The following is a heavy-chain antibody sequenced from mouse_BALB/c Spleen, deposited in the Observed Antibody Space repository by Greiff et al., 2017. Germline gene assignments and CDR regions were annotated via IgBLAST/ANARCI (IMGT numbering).Heavy chain of an antibody. D-gene: IGHD2-2*01. V-gene: IGHV6-6*02. CDR1: GFTFSNYW. CDR3: TRADYGYDGFAY. Sequence: EVQRVESGGGLVQPGGSMKLSCVASGFTFSNYWMNWVRQSPEKGLEWVAEIRLKSNNYATHYAESVKGRFTISRDDSKSSVYLQMNNLRAEDTGIYYCTRADYGYDGFAYWGQGTLVTVSA. CDR2: IRLKSNNYAT. J-gene: IGHJ3*01.